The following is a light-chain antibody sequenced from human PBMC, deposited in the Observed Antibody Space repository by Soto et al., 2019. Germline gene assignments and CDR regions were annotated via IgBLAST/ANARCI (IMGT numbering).Light chain of an antibody. V-gene: IGKV1-33*01. J-gene: IGKJ5*01. CDR2: DAS. CDR3: PQYANLPLT. CDR1: QSIGRW. Sequence: DIRVPQSGATVSASVDETVTVXCLSSQSIGRWLAWYQQKPGKAPKLLIYDASNLETGVPSRFSGSGSGTDFTFTISSLQPEDITTYYCPQYANLPLTFGQGTRLDI.